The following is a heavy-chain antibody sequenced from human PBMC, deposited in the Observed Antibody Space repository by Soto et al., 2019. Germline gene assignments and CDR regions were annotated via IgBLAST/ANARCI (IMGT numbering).Heavy chain of an antibody. V-gene: IGHV1-69*02. J-gene: IGHJ5*02. CDR1: GGTFSSYT. CDR3: ARVGGPTASGGWFDP. CDR2: IIPILGIA. D-gene: IGHD3-16*01. Sequence: QVQLVQSGAEVKKPGSSVKVSCKASGGTFSSYTISWVRQAPGQGLEWMGRIIPILGIANYAQKFQGRVTTTADKSTSTAYMELSSLRSEDTAVYYCARVGGPTASGGWFDPWGQGTLVTVSS.